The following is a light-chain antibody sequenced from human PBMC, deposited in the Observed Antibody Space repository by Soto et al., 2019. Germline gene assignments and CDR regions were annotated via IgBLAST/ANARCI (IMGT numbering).Light chain of an antibody. CDR1: QSINND. CDR2: GAS. V-gene: IGKV1-33*01. Sequence: DIQMTQSPSSLSASVGDRVTITCQASQSINNDLNWYQHKLEKAPKLLIYGASTLETGVPSRFSGSGSGTEFTFTISSPQPEDIGTYYCQQYGDLPFTFGPGTKVAI. J-gene: IGKJ3*01. CDR3: QQYGDLPFT.